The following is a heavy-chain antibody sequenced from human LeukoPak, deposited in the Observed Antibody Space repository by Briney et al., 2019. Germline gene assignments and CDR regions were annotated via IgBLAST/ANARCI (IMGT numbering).Heavy chain of an antibody. CDR1: GFTFSSYA. V-gene: IGHV3-23*01. D-gene: IGHD6-13*01. Sequence: PGGSLRLSCAASGFTFSSYAMSWVRQAPGKGLEWVSAISGSGGSTYYADPVKGRFTISRDNSKNTLYLQMNSLRAEDTAVYYCAKDRLSSSWPNYFDYWGQGTLVTVSS. J-gene: IGHJ4*02. CDR3: AKDRLSSSWPNYFDY. CDR2: ISGSGGST.